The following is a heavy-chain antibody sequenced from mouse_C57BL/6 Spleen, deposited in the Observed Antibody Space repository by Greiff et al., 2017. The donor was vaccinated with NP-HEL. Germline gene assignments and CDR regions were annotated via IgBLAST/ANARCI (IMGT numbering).Heavy chain of an antibody. CDR2: ISYDGSN. V-gene: IGHV3-6*01. CDR3: ARERWLTGTVDY. CDR1: GYSITSGYY. Sequence: VQLQQSGPGLVKPSQSLSLTCSVTGYSITSGYYWNWIRQFPGNKLEWMGYISYDGSNNYNPSLKNRISITRDTSKNQFFLKLNSVTTEDTATYYCARERWLTGTVDYWGQGTTLTVSS. J-gene: IGHJ2*01. D-gene: IGHD4-1*01.